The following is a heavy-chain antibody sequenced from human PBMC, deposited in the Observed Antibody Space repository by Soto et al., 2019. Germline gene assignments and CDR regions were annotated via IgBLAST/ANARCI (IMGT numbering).Heavy chain of an antibody. CDR2: INHSGRV. J-gene: IGHJ5*02. V-gene: IGHV4-34*09. Sequence: PSETLSLTCAVYGGSFSGLSWTWIRQSPGKGLEWIGDINHSGRVNYSPSLKSRVTISVDTSKNQFSLKLSSVTAADTAVYYCARVIGGIADSNWFDPWGQGTLVTVSS. D-gene: IGHD6-13*01. CDR1: GGSFSGLS. CDR3: ARVIGGIADSNWFDP.